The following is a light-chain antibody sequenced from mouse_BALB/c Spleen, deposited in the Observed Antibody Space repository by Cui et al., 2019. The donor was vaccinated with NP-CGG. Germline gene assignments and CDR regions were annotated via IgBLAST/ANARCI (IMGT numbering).Light chain of an antibody. CDR3: ALWYSNHWV. CDR2: GTN. Sequence: QSVVTQESPLTTSPGETVTLTCRSSTWAVTTNNYANWVQEKPDHLFTGLIGGTNNRAPGVPARFSGSLIGDKAALTITGAQTEDEAIYFCALWYSNHWVFGGGTKLTVL. V-gene: IGLV1*01. J-gene: IGLJ1*01. CDR1: TWAVTTNNY.